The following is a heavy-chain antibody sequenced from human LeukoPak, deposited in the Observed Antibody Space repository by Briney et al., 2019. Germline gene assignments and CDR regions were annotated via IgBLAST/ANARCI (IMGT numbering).Heavy chain of an antibody. CDR1: GGSICSGVYY. CDR2: IYTSGST. V-gene: IGHV4-61*02. D-gene: IGHD2-15*01. Sequence: SETLSLTCTVSGGSICSGVYYCSWIRQPAGKGLEWIGRIYTSGSTNYNPSLKSRVTISVDTSKNQLSLKLSSVTAADTAIYYCARGKGLSDAFDIWGQGTMVTVSS. J-gene: IGHJ3*02. CDR3: ARGKGLSDAFDI.